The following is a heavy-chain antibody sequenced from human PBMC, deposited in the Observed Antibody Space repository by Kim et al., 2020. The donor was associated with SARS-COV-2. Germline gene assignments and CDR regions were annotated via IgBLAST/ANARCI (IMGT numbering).Heavy chain of an antibody. CDR3: AREEHDVGANSGYFDY. Sequence: ESVKGRITISRDYSKNTLHLQMERVRVEDTAIYYCAREEHDVGANSGYFDYWGQGVLVTVSS. V-gene: IGHV3-66*01. D-gene: IGHD1-26*01. J-gene: IGHJ4*02.